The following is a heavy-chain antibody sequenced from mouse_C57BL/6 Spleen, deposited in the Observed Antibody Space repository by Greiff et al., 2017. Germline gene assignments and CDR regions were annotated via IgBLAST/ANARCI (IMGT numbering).Heavy chain of an antibody. V-gene: IGHV5-9*01. J-gene: IGHJ2*01. CDR1: GFTFSSYT. Sequence: DVMLVESGGGLVKPGGSLKLSCAASGFTFSSYTMSWVRQTPEKRLEWVATISGGGGNTYYPDSVKGRFTISRDNAKNTLYLQMSSLRSEDTALYYCARNWDKDYWGQGTTLTVSS. CDR3: ARNWDKDY. CDR2: ISGGGGNT. D-gene: IGHD4-1*01.